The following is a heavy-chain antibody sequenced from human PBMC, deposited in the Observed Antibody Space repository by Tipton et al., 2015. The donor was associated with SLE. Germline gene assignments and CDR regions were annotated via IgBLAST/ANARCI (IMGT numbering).Heavy chain of an antibody. CDR1: GFTFSSYG. J-gene: IGHJ4*02. D-gene: IGHD3-22*01. CDR3: ARDYYESSGYWGTFDY. V-gene: IGHV3-33*01. CDR2: IWYDGSNK. Sequence: QLVQSGGGLVQPGGSLRLSCAASGFTFSSYGMHWVRQAPGEGPEWVALIWYDGSNKYYADSVKGRFTISRDNSKNTLYLQMNSLRPEDTALYYCARDYYESSGYWGTFDYWGQGNLVTVSS.